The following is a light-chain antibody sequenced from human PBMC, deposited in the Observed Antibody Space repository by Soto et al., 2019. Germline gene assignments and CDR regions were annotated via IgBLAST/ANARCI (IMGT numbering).Light chain of an antibody. J-gene: IGKJ5*01. CDR1: QSVSSN. CDR3: QQYNNWPPIT. CDR2: GAS. V-gene: IGKV3-15*01. Sequence: EIVMTQTPAALSVSPGERATLSCRASQSVSSNLAWYQQKPGQAPRLLIYGASTRATGIPARFNGSGSGTEFTLTISSLQSEDFAVYYCQQYNNWPPITFGQGTRLDIK.